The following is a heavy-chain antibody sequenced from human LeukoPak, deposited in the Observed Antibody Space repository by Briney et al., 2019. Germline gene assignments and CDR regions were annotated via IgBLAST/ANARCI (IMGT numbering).Heavy chain of an antibody. J-gene: IGHJ4*02. CDR2: ISGNSVFT. Sequence: GGSLRLSCAASGFSFSDYFMIWIRQAPGKGLEWISYISGNSVFTNYADSVKGRFTISRDNARNSLYLQMNSLRAEDTAVYYCAREAAMAPPFDYWGQGTLVTASS. D-gene: IGHD5-18*01. CDR3: AREAAMAPPFDY. CDR1: GFSFSDYF. V-gene: IGHV3-11*06.